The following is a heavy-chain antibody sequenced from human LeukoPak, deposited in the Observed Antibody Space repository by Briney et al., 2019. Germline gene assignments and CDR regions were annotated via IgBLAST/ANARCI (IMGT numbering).Heavy chain of an antibody. D-gene: IGHD3-22*01. Sequence: GGSLRLFCAASGFTFSSYWMTWVRQAPGKGLEWVANIKQDGSEKYYVESVKGRFTISRDNAKNSLNLQMNSLRAEGTAVYYCARGSSGYKPYGMDVWGQGTTVTVSS. CDR1: GFTFSSYW. CDR3: ARGSSGYKPYGMDV. J-gene: IGHJ6*02. CDR2: IKQDGSEK. V-gene: IGHV3-7*04.